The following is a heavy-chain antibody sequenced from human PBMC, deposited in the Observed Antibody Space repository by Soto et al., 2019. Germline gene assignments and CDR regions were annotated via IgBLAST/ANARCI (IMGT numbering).Heavy chain of an antibody. CDR1: GFTFSTYA. J-gene: IGHJ4*02. V-gene: IGHV3-23*01. CDR2: ISGSADAT. Sequence: EVQLLESGGGLVQTGGSLRLSCAASGFTFSTYAMSWVRQAPGKGLEWVSTISGSADATFYADSVTGRFAIFRDNSRTMFYLQMNSLRAEDTAVYYCAKGGDGYCSTTSCLFHFDYWGPGTLATVSS. CDR3: AKGGDGYCSTTSCLFHFDY. D-gene: IGHD2-2*01.